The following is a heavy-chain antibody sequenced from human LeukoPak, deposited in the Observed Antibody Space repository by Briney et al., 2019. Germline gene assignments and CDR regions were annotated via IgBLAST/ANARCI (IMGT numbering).Heavy chain of an antibody. J-gene: IGHJ4*02. CDR2: ISGQGGSI. D-gene: IGHD4-17*01. CDR1: GLTFRSEV. CDR3: AKGPLRSFDY. V-gene: IGHV3-23*01. Sequence: PGGSLRLSCTASGLTFRSEVMTWVRQAPGKGLEWVSSISGQGGSIYYKDSVKGRFTISRDNSKNTLYLQMNSLRAEDTAVYYCAKGPLRSFDYWGQGTLVTVSS.